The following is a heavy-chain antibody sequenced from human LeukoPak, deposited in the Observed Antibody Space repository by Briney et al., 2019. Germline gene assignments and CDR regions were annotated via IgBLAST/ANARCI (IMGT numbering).Heavy chain of an antibody. CDR2: INAGNGNT. J-gene: IGHJ4*02. CDR3: ARTVVPAAMCFDY. D-gene: IGHD2-2*01. CDR1: GYTFTSYA. Sequence: ASVKVSCKASGYTFTSYAIHWVRQAPGQRLEWMGWINAGNGNTKYSQKFQGRVTITRDTSASTAYMELSSLRSEDTAVYYCARTVVPAAMCFDYWGQGTLVTVSS. V-gene: IGHV1-3*01.